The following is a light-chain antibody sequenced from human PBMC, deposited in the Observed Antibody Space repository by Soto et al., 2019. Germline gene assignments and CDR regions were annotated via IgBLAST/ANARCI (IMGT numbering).Light chain of an antibody. Sequence: QSALTQPASVSGSPGQSITISCTGTSSDVGGYNYVSWYQQHPGKAPKLMVYDVSNRPSGVSNRFSGYKSGNTASLTISGLQAEDEADYSCSSYTSSSTLRVFGTGTKLTVL. CDR2: DVS. CDR3: SSYTSSSTLRV. CDR1: SSDVGGYNY. J-gene: IGLJ1*01. V-gene: IGLV2-14*01.